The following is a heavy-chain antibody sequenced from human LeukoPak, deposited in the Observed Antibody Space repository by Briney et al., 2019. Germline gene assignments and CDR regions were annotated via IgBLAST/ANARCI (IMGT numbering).Heavy chain of an antibody. V-gene: IGHV3-21*01. CDR3: ARDVADFWSGYYLPFDY. Sequence: GGSLRLSCAASGFTFSSYSMNWVRQAPGKGLELVSSISSSSSYIYYADSVKGRFTISRDNAKNSLYLQMNSLRAEDTAVYYCARDVADFWSGYYLPFDYWGQGTLVTVSS. CDR1: GFTFSSYS. D-gene: IGHD3-3*01. CDR2: ISSSSSYI. J-gene: IGHJ4*02.